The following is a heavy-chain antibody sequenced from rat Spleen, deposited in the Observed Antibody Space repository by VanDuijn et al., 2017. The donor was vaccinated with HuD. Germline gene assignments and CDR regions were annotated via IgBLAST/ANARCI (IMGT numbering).Heavy chain of an antibody. V-gene: IGHV3-3*01. D-gene: IGHD1-6*01. CDR1: GYSITSSYR. Sequence: EVQLQESGPGLVKPSQSLSLTCSVTGYSITSSYRWNWIRKFPGNKLEWMGYINSAGSTNYNPSLKSRISITRDTSKNQFFLQLNSVTTEDTATYYCASDRILRSTSFDYWGQGVMVTVSS. CDR3: ASDRILRSTSFDY. J-gene: IGHJ2*01. CDR2: INSAGST.